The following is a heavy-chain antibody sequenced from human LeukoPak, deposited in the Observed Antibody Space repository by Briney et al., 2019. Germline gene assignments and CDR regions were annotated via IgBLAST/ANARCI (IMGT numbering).Heavy chain of an antibody. CDR1: GFTFSSYW. CDR3: ARDPYYDYVWGSSDY. D-gene: IGHD3-16*01. CDR2: INSDGSST. J-gene: IGHJ4*02. V-gene: IGHV3-74*01. Sequence: GGSLRLSCAASGFTFSSYWMHWVRQAPGKGLVWVSRINSDGSSTSYADSVKGRFTISRDNAKNSLYLQMNSLRAEDTAVYYCARDPYYDYVWGSSDYWGQGTLVTVSS.